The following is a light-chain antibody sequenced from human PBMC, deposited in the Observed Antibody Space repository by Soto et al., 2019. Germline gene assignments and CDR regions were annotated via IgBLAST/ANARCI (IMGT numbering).Light chain of an antibody. Sequence: QSALTQPRSVSGSPGQSVTISCTGTSSDVGGYNYVSWYQQHPGKAPKLMIYDVSNRPSGVADRFSGSKSGNTASLTISGLQGEDEADYYCCSYAGSYTWVFGGGTKLTVL. CDR3: CSYAGSYTWV. CDR2: DVS. V-gene: IGLV2-11*01. J-gene: IGLJ3*02. CDR1: SSDVGGYNY.